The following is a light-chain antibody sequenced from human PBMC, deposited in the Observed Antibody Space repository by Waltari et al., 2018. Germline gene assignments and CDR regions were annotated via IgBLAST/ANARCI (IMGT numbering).Light chain of an antibody. CDR3: QQYYRTIFT. J-gene: IGKJ3*01. CDR2: WAS. Sequence: DIVVTQSPDSLAVSLGERATINCKSSQSVLYRSNNKNYLACYQQKPGQPPKLLIDWASTRESWVPGRFRGSGSGTDFSLAISSMQAEDESVYYGQQYYRTIFTFGPGTRVDIK. CDR1: QSVLYRSNNKNY. V-gene: IGKV4-1*01.